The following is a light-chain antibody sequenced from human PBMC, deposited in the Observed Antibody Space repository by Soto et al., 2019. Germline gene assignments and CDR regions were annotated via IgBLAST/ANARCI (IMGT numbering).Light chain of an antibody. CDR1: QTASSSH. V-gene: IGKV3-20*01. CDR2: DAS. J-gene: IGKJ2*01. CDR3: QQYGRSPYT. Sequence: EIVLTQSPGALSLSPGERATLSCRASQTASSSHLAWYQQKPGQAPRLLIYDASSRATAISDRFSGSGSGTDFTLTISRLEPADFAVYYCQQYGRSPYTFGQGTKVEIK.